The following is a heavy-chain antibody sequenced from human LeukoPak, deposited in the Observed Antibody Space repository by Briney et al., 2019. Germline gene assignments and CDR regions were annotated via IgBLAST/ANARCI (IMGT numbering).Heavy chain of an antibody. CDR1: GFSVGTNF. CDR2: IFAGGST. V-gene: IGHV3-66*01. Sequence: GGSLRLSCAASGFSVGTNFVSWVRQAPGGGLEWVSIIFAGGSTYYADSVKGRFTTSRDNSRNTAYLQMNSLRAEDTAVYYCARGDFEHWGQGTLVTVSS. J-gene: IGHJ4*02. CDR3: ARGDFEH.